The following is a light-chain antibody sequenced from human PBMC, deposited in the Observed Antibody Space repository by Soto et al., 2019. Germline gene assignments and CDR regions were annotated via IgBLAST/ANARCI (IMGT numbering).Light chain of an antibody. J-gene: IGKJ4*02. CDR2: TAS. V-gene: IGKV1-5*03. CDR3: QQYDSSSGLT. Sequence: DTQMTQSPSTLSASVGDRVTITCRASQSISDWLAWYQQKPGKAPTLLIYTASNLNSGVPSRFSGSRSGTEFTLTHSSLQPDDFATYYCQQYDSSSGLTFGGGTNVEIK. CDR1: QSISDW.